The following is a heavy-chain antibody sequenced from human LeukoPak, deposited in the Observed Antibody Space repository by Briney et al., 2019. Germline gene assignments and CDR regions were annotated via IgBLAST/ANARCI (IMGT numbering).Heavy chain of an antibody. Sequence: GASVKVSCKASGYTFTGYYMHLVRQAPGQGLEWMGWINPISGGTNYAQKFQGRVTMTRDTSMSTAYMELSRLRSDDTAVYYCAGRRYCSSTSCYRDYYYMDVWGKGTTVTVSS. V-gene: IGHV1-2*02. CDR2: INPISGGT. D-gene: IGHD2-2*01. J-gene: IGHJ6*03. CDR3: AGRRYCSSTSCYRDYYYMDV. CDR1: GYTFTGYY.